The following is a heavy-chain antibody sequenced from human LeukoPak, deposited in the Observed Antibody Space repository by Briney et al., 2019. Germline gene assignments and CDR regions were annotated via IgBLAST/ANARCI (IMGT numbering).Heavy chain of an antibody. CDR2: INPSGGST. J-gene: IGHJ3*02. CDR3: ARDNDSDCEADAFDI. V-gene: IGHV1-46*01. Sequence: ASVKVSCKASGYTFTSYYMHWVRQAPGQGLEWMGIINPSGGSTSYAQKFQGRVTMTRDTSTSTVYMELSSLRSEDTAVYYCARDNDSDCEADAFDIWGQGTMVTVSS. D-gene: IGHD2-21*02. CDR1: GYTFTSYY.